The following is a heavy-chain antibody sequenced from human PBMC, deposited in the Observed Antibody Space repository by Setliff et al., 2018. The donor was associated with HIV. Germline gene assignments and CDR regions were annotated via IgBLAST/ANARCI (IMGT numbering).Heavy chain of an antibody. Sequence: SETLSLTCTVSGGSINSESYYWSWIRQPAGKGLEWIGRVHSSGSYNRNSALVGRLTISVDTSKNQFSLKLSSVTAADTAVYYCARRDGYSYGFYFDYWGQGTLVTVSS. J-gene: IGHJ4*02. CDR3: ARRDGYSYGFYFDY. CDR1: GGSINSESYY. D-gene: IGHD5-18*01. V-gene: IGHV4-61*02. CDR2: VHSSGSY.